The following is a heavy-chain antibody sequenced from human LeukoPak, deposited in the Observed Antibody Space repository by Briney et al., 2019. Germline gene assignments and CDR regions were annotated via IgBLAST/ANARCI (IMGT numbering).Heavy chain of an antibody. J-gene: IGHJ3*02. CDR1: GGSISSGSYY. CDR3: ARVSYYGSGSYYNRRDAFDI. D-gene: IGHD3-10*01. Sequence: SETLSLTCTVSGGSISSGSYYWSWIRQPAGKGLEWIGRIYTSGSTNYNPSLKSRVTISVDTSKNQFSLKLSSVTAADTAVYYCARVSYYGSGSYYNRRDAFDIWGQGTMVTVSS. V-gene: IGHV4-61*02. CDR2: IYTSGST.